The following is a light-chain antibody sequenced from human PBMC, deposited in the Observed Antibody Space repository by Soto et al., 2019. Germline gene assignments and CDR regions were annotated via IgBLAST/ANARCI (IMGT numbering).Light chain of an antibody. CDR2: EVS. J-gene: IGLJ1*01. CDR3: TSFTTSKTYI. V-gene: IGLV2-18*02. CDR1: SSDIGSYDR. Sequence: QAVVTQPPSVSGSPGQSVTISCTGTSSDIGSYDRVSWYQQPPGTAPRLMIYEVSNRPSGVPDRFSGSKSGNTASLTISGLQPEDETDYYCTSFTTSKTYIFGTGTKLTVL.